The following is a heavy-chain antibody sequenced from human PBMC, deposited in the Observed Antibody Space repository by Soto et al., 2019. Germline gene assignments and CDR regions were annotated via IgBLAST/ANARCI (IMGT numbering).Heavy chain of an antibody. J-gene: IGHJ4*02. D-gene: IGHD3-10*01. CDR3: ATLRGLGEVSPYFDS. Sequence: SETLSLTCTVSGGSISSYYWSWIRQPPGKGLEWIGYIYYSGSTNYNPSLKSRVTISVDTSKNQFSLKLRSVTASDTAVYYCATLRGLGEVSPYFDSWGQGPWSPSPQ. CDR2: IYYSGST. V-gene: IGHV4-59*08. CDR1: GGSISSYY.